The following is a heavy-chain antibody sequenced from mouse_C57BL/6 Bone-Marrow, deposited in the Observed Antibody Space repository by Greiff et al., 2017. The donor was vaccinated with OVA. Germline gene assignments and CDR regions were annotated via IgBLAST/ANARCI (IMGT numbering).Heavy chain of an antibody. D-gene: IGHD2-3*01. CDR3: VRLLYDGYYPGVSFDY. CDR2: IRSKSNNYAT. Sequence: EVQGVESGGGLVQPKGSLKLSCAASGFSFNTYAMNWVRQAPGKGLEWVARIRSKSNNYATYYADSVKDRFTISRDDSESMLYLQMNNLKTEDTAMYYCVRLLYDGYYPGVSFDYWGQGTTLTVSS. V-gene: IGHV10-1*01. CDR1: GFSFNTYA. J-gene: IGHJ2*01.